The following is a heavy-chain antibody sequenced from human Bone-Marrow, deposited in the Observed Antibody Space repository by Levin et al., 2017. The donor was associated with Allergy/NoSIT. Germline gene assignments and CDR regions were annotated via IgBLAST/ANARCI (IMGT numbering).Heavy chain of an antibody. CDR1: GFSFSASL. J-gene: IGHJ4*02. CDR3: ASANVDIVASPADY. CDR2: VRNTANNYAT. V-gene: IGHV3-73*01. D-gene: IGHD5-12*01. Sequence: KVSCAASGFSFSASLMHWVRQASGKGLEWVGHVRNTANNYATAYAASVKGRFTISRDDSKNTAYLQMNSLKTEDTAVYYCASANVDIVASPADYWGQGILVTVSS.